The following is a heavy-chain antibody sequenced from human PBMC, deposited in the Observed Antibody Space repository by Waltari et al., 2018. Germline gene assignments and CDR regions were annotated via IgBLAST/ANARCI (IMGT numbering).Heavy chain of an antibody. Sequence: QPERSLRLSCAASGFTFSSYGMHWVRQAPGKGLEWVAVIWYDGSNKYYADSVKGRFTISRDNSKNTLYLQMNSLRAEDTAVYYCARAPAYDYVWGSYPDYWGQGTLVTVSS. J-gene: IGHJ4*02. D-gene: IGHD3-16*02. CDR3: ARAPAYDYVWGSYPDY. CDR1: GFTFSSYG. CDR2: IWYDGSNK. V-gene: IGHV3-33*01.